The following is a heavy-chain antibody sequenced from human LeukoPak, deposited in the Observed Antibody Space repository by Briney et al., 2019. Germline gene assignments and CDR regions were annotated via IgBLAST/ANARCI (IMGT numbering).Heavy chain of an antibody. V-gene: IGHV3-9*01. D-gene: IGHD2-15*01. Sequence: AGGSLRLSCAASGFTFDDYAMHWVRHAPGKGLEWVSGISWNSGSIGYADSVKGRFTISRDNAKNSLYLQMNSLRAEDTALYYCAKDIGSGGSCYDYWGQGTLVTVSS. J-gene: IGHJ4*02. CDR1: GFTFDDYA. CDR2: ISWNSGSI. CDR3: AKDIGSGGSCYDY.